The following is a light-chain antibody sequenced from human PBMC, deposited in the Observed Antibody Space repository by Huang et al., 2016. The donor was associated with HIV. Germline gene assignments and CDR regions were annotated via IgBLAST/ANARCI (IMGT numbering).Light chain of an antibody. CDR2: AAS. CDR1: QGIRND. J-gene: IGKJ3*01. V-gene: IGKV1-6*01. Sequence: AIQLTQSPSSLSASVGDRVTITCRASQGIRNDLGWYQQKPGKAPKLLIYAASSLQSGVPSRFSGSGSGTDFTLTISSLQPEDFATYYCLQDYNYTFTFGPGTKVDIK. CDR3: LQDYNYTFT.